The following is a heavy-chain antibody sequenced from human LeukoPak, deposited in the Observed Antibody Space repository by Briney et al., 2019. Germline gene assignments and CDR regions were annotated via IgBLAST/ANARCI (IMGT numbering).Heavy chain of an antibody. V-gene: IGHV4-34*01. CDR2: INHSGST. J-gene: IGHJ4*02. D-gene: IGHD5-18*01. CDR3: AREGPGGYLFDY. Sequence: PSETLSLTCAVYGGSFSGYYWSWIRQPPGQGLEWIGEINHSGSTNYNPSLKSRVTISVDTSKNQFSLKLSSVTAADTAVYYCAREGPGGYLFDYWGQGTLVTVSS. CDR1: GGSFSGYY.